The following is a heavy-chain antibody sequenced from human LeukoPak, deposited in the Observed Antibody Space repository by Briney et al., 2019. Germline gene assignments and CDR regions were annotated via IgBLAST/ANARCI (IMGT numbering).Heavy chain of an antibody. D-gene: IGHD3-22*01. V-gene: IGHV3-73*01. J-gene: IGHJ3*02. CDR2: IRSKANSYAT. Sequence: GSLRLSCAASGFTFSGSAMHWVRQASGKGLEWVGRIRSKANSYATAYAASVKGRFTISRDDSKNTAYLQMNSLKTEDTAVYYCARVITMIVVPHTNDAFDIWGQGTMVTVSS. CDR3: ARVITMIVVPHTNDAFDI. CDR1: GFTFSGSA.